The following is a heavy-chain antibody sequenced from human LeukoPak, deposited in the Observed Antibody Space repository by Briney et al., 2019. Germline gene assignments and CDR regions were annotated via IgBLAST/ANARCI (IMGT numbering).Heavy chain of an antibody. D-gene: IGHD5-12*01. J-gene: IGHJ4*02. Sequence: SQTLSLTCAISGDSVSTNTAALNWIRQSPSRGLEWLGRIYYRSKWYNDYAVSVKSRITINPDTSKNQFSLHLNSVTPEDTAVYYCARDGRYSGYDFDYWGQGTLVTVSS. V-gene: IGHV6-1*01. CDR1: GDSVSTNTAA. CDR3: ARDGRYSGYDFDY. CDR2: IYYRSKWYN.